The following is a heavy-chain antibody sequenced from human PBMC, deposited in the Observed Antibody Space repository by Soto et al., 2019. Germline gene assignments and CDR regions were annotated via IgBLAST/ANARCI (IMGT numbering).Heavy chain of an antibody. V-gene: IGHV3-74*03. J-gene: IGHJ3*02. D-gene: IGHD2-2*01. Sequence: EVPLVESGGDLVQPGGSLRLSCAASGFTFSGHWMHWVRQVPGKGLEWVSRINTDGATSAYADSVKGRFTISRDNAKNTLYLQMNALRAEDTAVYYCAREAGYCSRTSCYRRAFDTWGQGTTVTVSS. CDR3: AREAGYCSRTSCYRRAFDT. CDR1: GFTFSGHW. CDR2: INTDGATS.